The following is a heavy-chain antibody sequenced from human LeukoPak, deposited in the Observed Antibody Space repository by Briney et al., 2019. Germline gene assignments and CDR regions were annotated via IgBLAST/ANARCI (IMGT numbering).Heavy chain of an antibody. V-gene: IGHV3-7*01. Sequence: GGSLRLSCAASGFAFSSSWMSWVRQTPGKGLEWVADIDPTGGTIVYVDSVRGRFTFSRDNPKSSVYLQMSGLRAEDSAAYYCARDPGNGALDTWGQGTMVIVSS. CDR1: GFAFSSSW. CDR3: ARDPGNGALDT. CDR2: IDPTGGTI. D-gene: IGHD1-1*01. J-gene: IGHJ3*02.